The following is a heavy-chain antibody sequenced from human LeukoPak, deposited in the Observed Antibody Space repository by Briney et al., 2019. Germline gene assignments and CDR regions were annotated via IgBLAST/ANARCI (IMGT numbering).Heavy chain of an antibody. J-gene: IGHJ3*02. CDR3: ARPGGLGAFDI. D-gene: IGHD3-10*01. CDR2: ISSSSSYI. CDR1: GFTFSSYS. V-gene: IGHV3-21*01. Sequence: PGGSLRLSCAASGFTFSSYSMNWVRQAPGKGLEWVSSISSSSSYIYYADSVKGRFTISRDNAKNSLYPQMNSLRAEDTAVYYCARPGGLGAFDIWGQGTMVTVSS.